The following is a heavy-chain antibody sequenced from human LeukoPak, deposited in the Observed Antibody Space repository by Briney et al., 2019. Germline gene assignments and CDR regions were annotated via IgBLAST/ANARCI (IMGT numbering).Heavy chain of an antibody. Sequence: PSETLSLTCTVSGASISNGDYYWSWFRQPPGKGLEWIGYISYSRSTYYNPSLKSRLAISIDTSKNQFSLNLTSVTAADAAVYYCAGQYGGNDYWGQGALVTVSS. CDR2: ISYSRST. J-gene: IGHJ4*02. CDR1: GASISNGDYY. CDR3: AGQYGGNDY. V-gene: IGHV4-30-4*01. D-gene: IGHD4-23*01.